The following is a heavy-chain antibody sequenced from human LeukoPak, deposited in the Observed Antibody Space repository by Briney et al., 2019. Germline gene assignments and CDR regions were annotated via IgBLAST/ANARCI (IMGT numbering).Heavy chain of an antibody. CDR1: GGSISSGGYY. CDR3: ARGPTAELDY. V-gene: IGHV4-31*03. CDR2: IYYSGST. Sequence: SQTLSRTCTVSGGSISSGGYYWSWIRQHPGRGLEWIGYIYYSGSTYYNPSLKSRVTISLDTSKNQFSLKLTSVTAADTAVYYCARGPTAELDYWGQGTLVTVSS. J-gene: IGHJ4*02.